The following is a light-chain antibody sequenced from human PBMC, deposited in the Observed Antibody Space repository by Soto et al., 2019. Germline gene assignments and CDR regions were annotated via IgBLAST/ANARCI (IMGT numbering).Light chain of an antibody. CDR3: QSYDSRLSGSV. J-gene: IGLJ2*01. CDR2: GNS. Sequence: QSVLTQPPSVSGAPGQRVTISCTGSSSNIGAGYDVHWYQQLPGTAPKLLIYGNSNRPSGVPDRFSGSKSGTSASLAITGLQAEDEADSYCQSYDSRLSGSVFVGGTPLNVL. CDR1: SSNIGAGYD. V-gene: IGLV1-40*01.